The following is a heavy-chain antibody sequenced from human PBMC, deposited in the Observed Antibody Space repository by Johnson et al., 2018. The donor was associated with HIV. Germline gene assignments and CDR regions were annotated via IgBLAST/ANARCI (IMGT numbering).Heavy chain of an antibody. CDR3: ARDGGIGSTREDAFDI. Sequence: LVESGGGVVQPGRSLRLSCAASGFTFSSYAMHWVRQAPGKGLEWVAVISYDGSNKYYADSVKGRFTISRDTSKNTLYLQMTSLRAEDTAVYYCARDGGIGSTREDAFDIWGQGTMVTVSS. V-gene: IGHV3-30-3*01. J-gene: IGHJ3*02. D-gene: IGHD2-2*01. CDR2: ISYDGSNK. CDR1: GFTFSSYA.